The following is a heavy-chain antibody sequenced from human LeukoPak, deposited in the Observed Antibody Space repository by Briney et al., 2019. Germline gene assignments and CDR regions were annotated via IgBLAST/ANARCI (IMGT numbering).Heavy chain of an antibody. CDR1: GYSISSASY. D-gene: IGHD4-11*01. CDR2: ISPSGNT. J-gene: IGHJ4*01. V-gene: IGHV4-38-2*01. CDR3: ARRAYSDLYFDY. Sequence: PSETLSLTCAVSGYSISSASYWGWIRQPPGKELEWIGSISPSGNTYYNPSLKSRISISLDTSKNQFSLKLTSMTAADTAFYYCARRAYSDLYFDYWGHGTLVTVSS.